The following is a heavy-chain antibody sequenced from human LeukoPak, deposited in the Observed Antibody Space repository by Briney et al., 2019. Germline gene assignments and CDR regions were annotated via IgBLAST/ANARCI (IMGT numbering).Heavy chain of an antibody. D-gene: IGHD3-22*01. Sequence: LSLTCTVSGGSISSSSYYWGWIRQAPGKGLEWVAVISYDGSNKYYADSVKGRFTISRDNSKNTLYLQMNSLRAEDTAVYYCARGDVSSGYHYWGQGTLVTVSS. CDR2: ISYDGSNK. V-gene: IGHV3-30-3*01. CDR1: GGSISSSS. J-gene: IGHJ4*02. CDR3: ARGDVSSGYHY.